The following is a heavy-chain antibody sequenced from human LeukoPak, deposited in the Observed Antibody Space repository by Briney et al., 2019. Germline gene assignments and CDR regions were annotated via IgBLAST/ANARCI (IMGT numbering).Heavy chain of an antibody. J-gene: IGHJ6*02. CDR2: LWYDVGNI. CDR3: ARDVGTARIDYGIDV. CDR1: GFTFSTYG. D-gene: IGHD1-14*01. V-gene: IGHV3-33*01. Sequence: PGGSLRLSCAASGFTFSTYGMEWVRQAPGKGLEWVALLWYDVGNIAYEYSDKCRFYISTDNSKNKLYLQMNRPRVGDTAVYYCARDVGTARIDYGIDVWGQGTTVTVSS.